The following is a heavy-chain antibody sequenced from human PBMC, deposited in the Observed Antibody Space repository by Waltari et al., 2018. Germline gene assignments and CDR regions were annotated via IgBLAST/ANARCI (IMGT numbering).Heavy chain of an antibody. CDR3: ARDRGRGLYLDT. Sequence: RWLRRPPGKRLEGRGQVRASGRTNYNPTFPSRVITSPETSTHLFALEVTSATAADTGLYYCARDRGRGLYLDTWGQGILVTVAP. V-gene: IGHV4-34*01. J-gene: IGHJ4*02. D-gene: IGHD2-15*01. CDR2: VRASGRT.